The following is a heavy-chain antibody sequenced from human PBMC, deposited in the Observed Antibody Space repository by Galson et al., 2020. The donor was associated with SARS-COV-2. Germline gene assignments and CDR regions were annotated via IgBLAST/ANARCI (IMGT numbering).Heavy chain of an antibody. Sequence: SVNVPCKASRGTFRSYAISWVRQAPGQGPEWMGGIIPTFGTANYAQTFQGRATITADESTSTAYMELSSLRSEDTAVYYCASGLVENIVVVIARPDYYYYYMDVWGKGTTVTVSS. CDR1: RGTFRSYA. CDR3: ASGLVENIVVVIARPDYYYYYMDV. D-gene: IGHD2-21*01. CDR2: IIPTFGTA. V-gene: IGHV1-69*13. J-gene: IGHJ6*03.